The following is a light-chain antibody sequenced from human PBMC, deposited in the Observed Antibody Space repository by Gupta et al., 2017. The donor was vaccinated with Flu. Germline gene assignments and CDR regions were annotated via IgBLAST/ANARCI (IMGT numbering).Light chain of an antibody. J-gene: IGKJ3*01. CDR3: CQRYTYGPT. CDR2: HGS. V-gene: IGKV1-39*01. CDR1: QSVRTN. Sequence: EIQMTQSPSSLSASVGDRVTITFRASQSVRTNLNWFQGKAGRPPKLLLSHGSSLEDGVPSRISGSGTEGPLSLVVIRMLPADYATYCCCQRYTYGPTFGPGTKVDI.